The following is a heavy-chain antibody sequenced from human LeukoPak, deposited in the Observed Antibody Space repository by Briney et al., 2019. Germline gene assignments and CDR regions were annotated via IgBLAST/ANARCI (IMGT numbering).Heavy chain of an antibody. Sequence: SQTLSLTCAISGDGVSSNSAGWSWIRQSPSRGLEWLGRTYYRSKWYNDYAESVKSRITINPDTSKNQFSLQLNSVTPEDTAVYYCARGGGSLNVWGKGTTVTVSS. J-gene: IGHJ6*04. CDR1: GDGVSSNSAG. D-gene: IGHD1-26*01. CDR3: ARGGGSLNV. CDR2: TYYRSKWYN. V-gene: IGHV6-1*01.